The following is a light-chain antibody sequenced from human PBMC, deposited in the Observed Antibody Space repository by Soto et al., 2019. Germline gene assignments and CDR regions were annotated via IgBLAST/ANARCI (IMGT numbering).Light chain of an antibody. V-gene: IGKV3-15*01. CDR1: QSVSSN. CDR3: QQYKNWPPLYT. CDR2: GAS. J-gene: IGKJ2*01. Sequence: EIVLTQSPATLSVSPGERATLSCRASQSVSSNLAWFQQRPGQAPRLLIYGASTRAADIPARFSGSGSGTEFTLTISSLQSEDFAVYYCQQYKNWPPLYTFGQGTQLEIK.